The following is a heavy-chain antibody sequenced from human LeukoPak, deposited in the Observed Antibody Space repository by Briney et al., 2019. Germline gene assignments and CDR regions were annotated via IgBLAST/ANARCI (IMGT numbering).Heavy chain of an antibody. CDR1: GGSISSGSYY. CDR2: IYTSGST. CDR3: ARDLDCGGECIDAFDI. Sequence: PSETLSLTCTVSGGSISSGSYYWSWIRQPAGKGLEWIGRIYTSGSTNYNPSLKSRVTISVDTSKNQFSLKLSSVTAADTAVYYCARDLDCGGECIDAFDIWGQGTMVTVSS. J-gene: IGHJ3*02. V-gene: IGHV4-61*02. D-gene: IGHD2-21*01.